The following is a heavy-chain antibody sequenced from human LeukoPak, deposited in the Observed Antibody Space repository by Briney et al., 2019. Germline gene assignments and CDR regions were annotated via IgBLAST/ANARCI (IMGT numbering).Heavy chain of an antibody. V-gene: IGHV3-23*01. CDR3: VRGMDV. CDR1: GFTFRSHA. CDR2: IYENGGTT. Sequence: GGSLRLSCVGSGFTFRSHAMSWVRQAPEKGLEFVSGIYENGGTTYYADSVKGRFSISRDNSKNTLYLQMNSLRAEDTAVYYCVRGMDVWGQGTTVTVSS. J-gene: IGHJ6*02.